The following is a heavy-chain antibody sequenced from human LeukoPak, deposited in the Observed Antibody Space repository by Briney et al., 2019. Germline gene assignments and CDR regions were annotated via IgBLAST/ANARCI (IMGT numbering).Heavy chain of an antibody. V-gene: IGHV4-39*01. CDR3: ARLVLGWDIVVVPAAMGYFDY. CDR1: GGSISSSSYY. CDR2: IYYSGST. D-gene: IGHD2-2*01. J-gene: IGHJ4*02. Sequence: SETLSLTCTVSGGSISSSSYYWGWIRQPPGKGLEWIGSIYYSGSTYYNPSLKSRVTISVDTSKNQFPLKLSSVTAADTAVYYCARLVLGWDIVVVPAAMGYFDYWGQGTLVTVSS.